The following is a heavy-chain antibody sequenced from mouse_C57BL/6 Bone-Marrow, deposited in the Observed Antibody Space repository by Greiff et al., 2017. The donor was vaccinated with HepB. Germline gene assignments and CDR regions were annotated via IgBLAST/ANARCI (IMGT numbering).Heavy chain of an antibody. J-gene: IGHJ3*01. CDR2: ISNGGGST. Sequence: DVHLVESGGGLVQPGGSLKLSCAASGFTFSDYYMYWVRQTPEKRLEWVAYISNGGGSTYYPDTVKGRFTISRDNAKNTLYLQMSRLKSEDTAMYYCARHPITTGPFAYWGQGTLVTVSA. CDR3: ARHPITTGPFAY. CDR1: GFTFSDYY. D-gene: IGHD1-2*01. V-gene: IGHV5-12*01.